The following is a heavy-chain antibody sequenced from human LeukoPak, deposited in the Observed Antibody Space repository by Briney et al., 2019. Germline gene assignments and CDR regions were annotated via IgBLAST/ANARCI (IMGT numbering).Heavy chain of an antibody. CDR3: ARDRIAVAGMGAFQH. CDR2: ISYGGTNE. Sequence: GRSLRLSCAASRFTFSSYAMHWVRQAPGKGLEWVAAISYGGTNEYHADSVKGRFTISRDNSKNTLYLQMNSLRAEDTAIYYCARDRIAVAGMGAFQHWGQGTLVTVYS. CDR1: RFTFSSYA. D-gene: IGHD6-19*01. V-gene: IGHV3-30*04. J-gene: IGHJ1*01.